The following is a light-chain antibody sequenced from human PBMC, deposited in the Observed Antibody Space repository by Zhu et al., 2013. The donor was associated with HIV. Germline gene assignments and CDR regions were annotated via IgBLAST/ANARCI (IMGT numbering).Light chain of an antibody. CDR2: GAS. Sequence: EIVLTQSPGTLSLSPGERATLSCRASQSVSSTYLAWYQQKPGQAPRLLIYGASSRATGIPGRFSGSGSGTDFTLTISRLEAEDSAVYYCQHYSPWSFGQGTKVEVK. CDR1: QSVSSTY. J-gene: IGKJ1*01. V-gene: IGKV3-20*01. CDR3: QHYSPWS.